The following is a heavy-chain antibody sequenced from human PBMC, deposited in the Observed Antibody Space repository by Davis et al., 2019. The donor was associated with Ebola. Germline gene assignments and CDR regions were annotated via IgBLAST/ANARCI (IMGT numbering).Heavy chain of an antibody. Sequence: GESLKISCVASGFSVTSTYVSWVRQAPGKGLEWVSVIYTACTTRCTDYAAPVKGRFTISRNDSKNTVYLQMNSLKTEDTAVYYCTTDLIGGGSCTWGQGTLVTASS. D-gene: IGHD1-26*01. V-gene: IGHV3-15*01. CDR2: IYTACTTRCT. CDR1: GFSVTSTY. J-gene: IGHJ5*02. CDR3: TTDLIGGGSCT.